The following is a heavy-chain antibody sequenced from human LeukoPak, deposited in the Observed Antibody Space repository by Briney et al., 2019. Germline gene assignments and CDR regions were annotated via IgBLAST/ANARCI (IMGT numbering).Heavy chain of an antibody. CDR3: ARDRHMVRGIRDKIYYKYYGMDV. D-gene: IGHD3-10*01. CDR2: IWYDGTNE. V-gene: IGHV3-33*01. J-gene: IGHJ6*02. CDR1: GFTFSIYG. Sequence: GGSLRLSCAASGFTFSIYGMHWVRPAPGKGLEWVAGIWYDGTNEYYAAPVKGRFTISRDNSKTTLSLEMNSLRADDTAIYYCARDRHMVRGIRDKIYYKYYGMDVWGQGTTVTVSS.